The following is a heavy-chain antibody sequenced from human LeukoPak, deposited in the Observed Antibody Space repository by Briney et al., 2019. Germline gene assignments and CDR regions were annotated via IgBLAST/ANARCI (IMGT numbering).Heavy chain of an antibody. D-gene: IGHD2-21*01. Sequence: ASVKVSCKASGYTFTSYGISWVRQAPGQGLEWMGWISAYNGNTNYAQKLQGRVTMTTDTSTSTAYMELRSLRSDDTAVYYCARALSNHIYYYYGMDVWGQGTTVTVSS. CDR3: ARALSNHIYYYYGMDV. J-gene: IGHJ6*02. CDR2: ISAYNGNT. V-gene: IGHV1-18*01. CDR1: GYTFTSYG.